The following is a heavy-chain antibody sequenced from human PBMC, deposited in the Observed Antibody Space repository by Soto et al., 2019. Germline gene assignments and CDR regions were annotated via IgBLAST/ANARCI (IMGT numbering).Heavy chain of an antibody. Sequence: SETLSLTCAVYGGSFSGYCWSWIRQPPGKGLEWIGEINHSGSTNYNPSLKSRVTISVDTSKNQFSLKLSSVTAADTAVYYCARIRFGHYYYYMDVWGKGTTVTVSS. CDR3: ARIRFGHYYYYMDV. D-gene: IGHD3-16*01. CDR1: GGSFSGYC. J-gene: IGHJ6*03. CDR2: INHSGST. V-gene: IGHV4-34*01.